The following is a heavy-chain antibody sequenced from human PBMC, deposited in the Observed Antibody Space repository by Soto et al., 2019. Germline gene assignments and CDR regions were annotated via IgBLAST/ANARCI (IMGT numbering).Heavy chain of an antibody. V-gene: IGHV3-21*01. D-gene: IGHD3-22*01. Sequence: GGSLRLSCAASGFTFSSYSMNWVRQAPGKGLEWVSSISSSSSYIYYADSVKGRFTISRDNAKNSLYLQMNSLRAEDTAVYYCARDKYYDSSGYYYPVDYWGQGTLVTVSS. J-gene: IGHJ4*02. CDR3: ARDKYYDSSGYYYPVDY. CDR2: ISSSSSYI. CDR1: GFTFSSYS.